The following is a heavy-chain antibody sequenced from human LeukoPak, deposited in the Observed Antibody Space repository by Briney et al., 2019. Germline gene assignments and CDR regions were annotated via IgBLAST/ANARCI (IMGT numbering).Heavy chain of an antibody. CDR1: GFTFSSYW. J-gene: IGHJ5*02. V-gene: IGHV3-21*01. CDR3: ARARNDYGDRNWFDP. D-gene: IGHD4-17*01. CDR2: ISSSSSYI. Sequence: PGGSLRLSCAASGFTFSSYWMHWVRQAPGKGLEWVSSISSSSSYIYYADSVKGRFTISRDNAKNSLYLQMNSLRAEDTAVYYCARARNDYGDRNWFDPWGQGTLVTVSS.